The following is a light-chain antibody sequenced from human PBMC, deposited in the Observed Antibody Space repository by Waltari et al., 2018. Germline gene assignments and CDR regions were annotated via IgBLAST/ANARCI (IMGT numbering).Light chain of an antibody. V-gene: IGLV1-40*01. Sequence: QSVLTQPPSVAGAPGQRVTISCTGSSSNIGAPFDVYWYQQHPGAAPKLLIYANFNRPSGVPDRFSCTRFGTSASLAITGLQSADEAVYYCQSYDRLSANVIFGGGTRLTVL. J-gene: IGLJ2*01. CDR1: SSNIGAPFD. CDR3: QSYDRLSANVI. CDR2: ANF.